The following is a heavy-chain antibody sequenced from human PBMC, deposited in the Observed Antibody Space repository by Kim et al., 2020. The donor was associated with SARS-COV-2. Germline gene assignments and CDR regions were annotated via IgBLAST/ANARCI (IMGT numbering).Heavy chain of an antibody. D-gene: IGHD1-7*01. CDR1: GFSLFTRGMC. CDR3: AGIRGTGTTRSQAYAYDIAV. V-gene: IGHV2-70*11. CDR2: IDWDDDK. Sequence: SGPTLVNPTQTLTLTCTFCGFSLFTRGMCVTWIRQSPGKALEWLARIDWDDDKYYNTPLKTRLTISKDTSKNQVVLTMTNMDPVDTATYYCAGIRGTGTTRSQAYAYDIAVWGKGTPVTVSS. J-gene: IGHJ6*03.